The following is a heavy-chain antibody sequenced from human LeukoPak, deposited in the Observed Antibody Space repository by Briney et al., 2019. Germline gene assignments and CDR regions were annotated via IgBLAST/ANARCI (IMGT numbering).Heavy chain of an antibody. J-gene: IGHJ4*02. CDR3: ARHGVGGRGFDY. V-gene: IGHV4-59*08. Sequence: SETLSLTCTVSGVSISSYYWSWIRQPPGKGLEWIGYIYYSGSTNNNPSLKSRVTISVDTSKNQFSLKLSSVTAADTAVYYCARHGVGGRGFDYWGQGTLVTVSS. CDR2: IYYSGST. CDR1: GVSISSYY. D-gene: IGHD2-15*01.